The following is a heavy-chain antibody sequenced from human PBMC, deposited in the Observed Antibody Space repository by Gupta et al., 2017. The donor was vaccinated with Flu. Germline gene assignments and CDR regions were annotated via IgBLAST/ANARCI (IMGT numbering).Heavy chain of an antibody. CDR1: GFALSSYR. J-gene: IGHJ4*02. CDR2: SSSSGSDI. D-gene: IGHD4-17*01. V-gene: IGHV3-48*01. CDR3: VPLPMTTKISYGAESFHY. Sequence: EVQLVESGGASVLPGGSLRLSCAASGFALSSYRMNWVRQAPGKGLEWVAHSSSSGSDISYADSVKGRFTISRDNAKNSLHLQMTNLRAEDTAMYYCVPLPMTTKISYGAESFHYWGQGTQVTVSS.